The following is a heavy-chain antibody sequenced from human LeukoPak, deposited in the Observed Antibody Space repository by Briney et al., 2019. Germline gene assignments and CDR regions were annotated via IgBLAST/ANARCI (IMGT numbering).Heavy chain of an antibody. D-gene: IGHD2-15*01. CDR3: ARQYCSGGSCYLRFYFFDY. V-gene: IGHV4-39*01. CDR2: IIYSGNT. CDR1: SGSISSTSYY. J-gene: IGHJ4*02. Sequence: PSETLSLTCTASSGSISSTSYYWGWIRQPPGKGLEWIGGIIYSGNTYYNPSLKSRVTISVDTSKNQFSLKLSSVTAADTAVYYCARQYCSGGSCYLRFYFFDYWGQGTLVTVSS.